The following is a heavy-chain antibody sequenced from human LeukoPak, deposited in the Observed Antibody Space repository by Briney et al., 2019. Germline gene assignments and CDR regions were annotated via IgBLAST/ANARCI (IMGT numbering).Heavy chain of an antibody. Sequence: ASVKVSCKASGYTFTSYAMHWVRQAPGQRLEWMGWINAGNGNTNYSQKFQGRVTITRDTSASTAYMELSSLRSEDTAVYYCARVWTPYARSIWFDPWGQGTLVTVSS. CDR3: ARVWTPYARSIWFDP. J-gene: IGHJ5*02. CDR2: INAGNGNT. V-gene: IGHV1-3*01. D-gene: IGHD2-8*01. CDR1: GYTFTSYA.